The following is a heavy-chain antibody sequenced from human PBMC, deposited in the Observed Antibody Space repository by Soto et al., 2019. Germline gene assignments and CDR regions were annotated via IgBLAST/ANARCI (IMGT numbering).Heavy chain of an antibody. V-gene: IGHV3-30*18. CDR1: GFSFDTYD. D-gene: IGHD5-18*01. CDR3: AKDQGWRYSFGWEFAY. CDR2: ISAHGSNK. J-gene: IGHJ4*02. Sequence: QVQLVESGGGVVQPGKSLRLSCAASGFSFDTYDIHWVRQAPGKGLEWVAVISAHGSNKYYVDSVKGRFTISRDDSKNKVFLQMNSLRTEDTALYYCAKDQGWRYSFGWEFAYWGQGTLVTVSS.